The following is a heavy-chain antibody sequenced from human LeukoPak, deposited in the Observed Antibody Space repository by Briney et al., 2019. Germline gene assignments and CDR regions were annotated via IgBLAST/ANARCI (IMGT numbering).Heavy chain of an antibody. V-gene: IGHV4-38-2*02. CDR3: ARDRGYSSSYPPGY. J-gene: IGHJ4*02. Sequence: SETLSLTCTVSGYSISGGSYWGWIRQPPGKGLEWIGSFYHSGNTYYNPSLKSRVTISLDTSKNQFSLKLRSVTAADTAMYYCARDRGYSSSYPPGYWGQGTLVTVSS. CDR2: FYHSGNT. D-gene: IGHD6-13*01. CDR1: GYSISGGSY.